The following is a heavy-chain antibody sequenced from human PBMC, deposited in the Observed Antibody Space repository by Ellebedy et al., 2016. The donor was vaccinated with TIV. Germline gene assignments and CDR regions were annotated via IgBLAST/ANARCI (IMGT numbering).Heavy chain of an antibody. Sequence: SETLSLTXTVSGGSISSSSYDWGWIRQPPGKGLEWIGSIYYSGSTYYNPSLKSRVTISVDTSKNQFSLKLTSLTAADTAVYYCVRSEGYAMDVWGQGTTVTVSS. J-gene: IGHJ6*02. CDR1: GGSISSSSYD. V-gene: IGHV4-39*01. CDR2: IYYSGST. CDR3: VRSEGYAMDV.